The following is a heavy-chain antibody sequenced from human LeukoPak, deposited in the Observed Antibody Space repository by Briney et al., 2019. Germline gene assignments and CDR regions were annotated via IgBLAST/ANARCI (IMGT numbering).Heavy chain of an antibody. Sequence: GKSLKISCKGSGYSFTSYWIGWVRQMPGKGLEWMGIIYPGDSDTRYSPSFQGQVTISVDTSINTAYLQWISLKASDTAMYYCARHPIAAGGAYNWFDPWGQGTLVTVSS. CDR2: IYPGDSDT. J-gene: IGHJ5*02. CDR1: GYSFTSYW. D-gene: IGHD6-13*01. V-gene: IGHV5-51*01. CDR3: ARHPIAAGGAYNWFDP.